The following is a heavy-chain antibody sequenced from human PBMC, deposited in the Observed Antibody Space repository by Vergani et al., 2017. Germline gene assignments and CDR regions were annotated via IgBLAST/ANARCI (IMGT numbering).Heavy chain of an antibody. D-gene: IGHD6-13*01. CDR3: ARGMYSSNWYFDP. CDR2: IYSGGST. CDR1: GFTFDDYA. J-gene: IGHJ5*02. V-gene: IGHV3-66*02. Sequence: EVQLVESGGGLVQPGRSLRLSCAASGFTFDDYAMHWVRQAPGKGLEWVSFIYSGGSTYYADSVKGRFTISRDNSKNTLYLQMNSLRAEDTAVYYCARGMYSSNWYFDPWGQGTLVTVSS.